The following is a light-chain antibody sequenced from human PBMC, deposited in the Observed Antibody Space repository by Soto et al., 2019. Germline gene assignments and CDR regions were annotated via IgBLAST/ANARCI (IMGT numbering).Light chain of an antibody. CDR3: QQCSYSSLS. CDR2: TAS. Sequence: DIQMTQSPSTLSASIGDRITIACRASQNIDTWLAWYQQRPGEAPKLLIYTASNLENGVPSRFSGRGSGTAFTLTIRSLQTEDFATYYCQQCSYSSLSFGKG. J-gene: IGKJ1*01. V-gene: IGKV1-5*03. CDR1: QNIDTW.